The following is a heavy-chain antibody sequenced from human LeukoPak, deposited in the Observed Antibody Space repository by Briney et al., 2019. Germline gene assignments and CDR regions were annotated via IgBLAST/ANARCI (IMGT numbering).Heavy chain of an antibody. CDR2: ISSSSSYI. Sequence: GGSLRLSCAASGFTFSSYSMNWVRQAPGKGLEWVSSISSSSSYIYYADSVKGRFTISRDNAKNSLYLQMNSLRAEDTAVYYCARDEWLSGYYYYYGMDVWGQGTTVTVS. CDR1: GFTFSSYS. D-gene: IGHD3-3*01. CDR3: ARDEWLSGYYYYYGMDV. V-gene: IGHV3-21*01. J-gene: IGHJ6*02.